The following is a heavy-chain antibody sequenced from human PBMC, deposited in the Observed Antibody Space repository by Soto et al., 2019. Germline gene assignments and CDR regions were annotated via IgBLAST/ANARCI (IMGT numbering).Heavy chain of an antibody. D-gene: IGHD3-22*01. J-gene: IGHJ3*02. Sequence: ASVKVSCKASGYTFTGYYMPWARQAPGQGLEWMGWINPNSGGTSYAQKFQGRATMTRDTSISTAYMELSRLRSDDTAVYYCARDLGSITMIVVVSDAFDIWGQGTMVTVSS. CDR1: GYTFTGYY. V-gene: IGHV1-2*02. CDR2: INPNSGGT. CDR3: ARDLGSITMIVVVSDAFDI.